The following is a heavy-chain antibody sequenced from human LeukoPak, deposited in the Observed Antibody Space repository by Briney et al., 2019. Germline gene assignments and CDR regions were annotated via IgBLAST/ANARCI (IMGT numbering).Heavy chain of an antibody. CDR2: TYYRSKWYN. Sequence: SQTPSLICAISGDSVSSNTAARNWIRQSPSRGLGWLGRTYYRSKWYNDYAVSVKNRLTINPDTSKNQSSLQLNSVTPEDTAVYYCASDRAPTGNFDYWGQGTLVTVSS. V-gene: IGHV6-1*01. CDR3: ASDRAPTGNFDY. CDR1: GDSVSSNTAA. J-gene: IGHJ4*02.